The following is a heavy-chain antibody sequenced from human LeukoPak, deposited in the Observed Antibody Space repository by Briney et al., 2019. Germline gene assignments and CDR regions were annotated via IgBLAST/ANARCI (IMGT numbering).Heavy chain of an antibody. D-gene: IGHD3-22*01. J-gene: IGHJ4*03. CDR1: GGSISSSTYY. CDR3: ARLETTSGYPNYFDY. Sequence: SETLSLTCTVSGGSISSSTYYWGWIRQPPGKGLEWIGSIHYSGSTYYNPSLKSRVTISVDTSKNHFSLKLSSVTAADTAVYYCARLETTSGYPNYFDYWGQGTTVTVSS. CDR2: IHYSGST. V-gene: IGHV4-39*02.